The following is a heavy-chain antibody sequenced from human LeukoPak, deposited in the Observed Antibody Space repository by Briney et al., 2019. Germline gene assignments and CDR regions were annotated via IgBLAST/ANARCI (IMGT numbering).Heavy chain of an antibody. V-gene: IGHV3-33*05. J-gene: IGHJ1*01. D-gene: IGHD5-18*01. CDR3: EKELRGYSYGEH. CDR1: GFTFSSYG. CDR2: ISYDESNK. Sequence: GGSLRLSCAASGFTFSSYGMHWVRQAPGKGLEWVAVISYDESNKFYRDSVKGRFTISRDNSKNMLYLQMNSLRAEDTAVYYCEKELRGYSYGEHWGQGILVTVSS.